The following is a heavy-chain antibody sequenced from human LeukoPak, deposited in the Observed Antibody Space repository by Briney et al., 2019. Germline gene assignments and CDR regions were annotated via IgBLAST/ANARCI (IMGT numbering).Heavy chain of an antibody. CDR2: INPSGGST. V-gene: IGHV1-46*01. J-gene: IGHJ6*02. D-gene: IGHD6-19*01. CDR3: AREWLGYYYYYGMDV. CDR1: GYTFTSYY. Sequence: ASVKVSCKASGYTFTSYYMHWVRQAPGPGLEWMGIINPSGGSTSYAQKFQGRVTMTRDTSTSTVYMELSSLRSEDTAVYYCAREWLGYYYYYGMDVWGQGTTVTVSS.